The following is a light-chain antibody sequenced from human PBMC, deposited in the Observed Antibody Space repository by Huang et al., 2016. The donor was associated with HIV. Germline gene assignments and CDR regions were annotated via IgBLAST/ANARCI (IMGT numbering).Light chain of an antibody. V-gene: IGKV3-15*01. CDR3: QQYESWPPLT. CDR1: QSGRDK. CDR2: ATS. J-gene: IGKJ4*01. Sequence: EIVMTQSPDTLSVCPGERATLSCRASQSGRDKLAWYQQKPGQAPRLLLHATSTRAAGGPARFSGSGSGTEFTLTISSLQSEDCGVYYCQQYESWPPLTFGGGTKVEIK.